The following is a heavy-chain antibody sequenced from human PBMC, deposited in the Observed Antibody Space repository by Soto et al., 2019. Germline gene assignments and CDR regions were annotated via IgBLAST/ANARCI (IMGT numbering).Heavy chain of an antibody. CDR2: VNIYNGNT. D-gene: IGHD4-17*01. CDR3: ASADYGDYDS. V-gene: IGHV1-18*01. CDR1: DFSFTSDH. J-gene: IGHJ5*01. Sequence: QVQLVQSGPEVKKPGASVKVSCKASDFSFTSDHISWVRQAPGQSPEWMGWVNIYNGNTNYAPKLRGRVTMTTDTSTSTAYMELRSLTSDDTAVYCCASADYGDYDSWGQGTLVTVSS.